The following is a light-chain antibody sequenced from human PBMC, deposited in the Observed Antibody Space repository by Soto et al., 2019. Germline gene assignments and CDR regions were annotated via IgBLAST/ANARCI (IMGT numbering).Light chain of an antibody. J-gene: IGKJ5*01. CDR2: GAF. CDR3: QQRNIWPPVT. V-gene: IGKV3-11*01. Sequence: EIVWTQSPATLSLSPGERATLSCRASPSVTNYLAWYQQKPGQAPRLVIYGAFNRATGIPARFSGSGSGTDFTLTISSLEPEDFAVYYGQQRNIWPPVTFGQGTRLEIK. CDR1: PSVTNY.